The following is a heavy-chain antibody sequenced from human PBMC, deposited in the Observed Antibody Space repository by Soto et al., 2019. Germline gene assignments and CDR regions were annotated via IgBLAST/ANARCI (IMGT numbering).Heavy chain of an antibody. CDR1: GFTFSSYA. D-gene: IGHD1-1*01. CDR2: ISGSGGST. Sequence: GGSLRFSCAASGFTFSSYAMSWVRQAPGKGLEWVSAISGSGGSTYYADSVKGRFTISRDNSKNTLYLQMNSLRAEDTAVYYCAKSRLQLYYYYGMDVWGQGTTVTVSS. V-gene: IGHV3-23*01. CDR3: AKSRLQLYYYYGMDV. J-gene: IGHJ6*02.